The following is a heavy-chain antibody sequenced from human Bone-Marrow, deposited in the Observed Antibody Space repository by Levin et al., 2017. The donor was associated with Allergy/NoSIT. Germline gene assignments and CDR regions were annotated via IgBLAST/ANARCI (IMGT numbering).Heavy chain of an antibody. Sequence: GGSLRLSCAASGFTFSNAWMSWVRQAPGKGLEWVGRIKSKTDGGTTDYAAPVKGRFTISRDDSKNTLYLQMNSLKTEDTAVYYCTTDQRFGESTYYYYYGMDVWGQGTTVTVSS. V-gene: IGHV3-15*01. CDR1: GFTFSNAW. CDR3: TTDQRFGESTYYYYYGMDV. CDR2: IKSKTDGGTT. D-gene: IGHD3-10*01. J-gene: IGHJ6*02.